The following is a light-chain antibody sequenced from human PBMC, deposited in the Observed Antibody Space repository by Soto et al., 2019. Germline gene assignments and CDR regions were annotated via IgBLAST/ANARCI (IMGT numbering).Light chain of an antibody. V-gene: IGLV2-23*02. CDR3: CSYAGSSTYV. CDR2: EVN. CDR1: SSDVGSYNL. Sequence: QSALTQPASVSGSPGQSITISCTGTSSDVGSYNLVSWHQQHPGKAPKVMIYEVNKRPSGVSNRFSGSKSGNTASLTISGLQAEDEADYYCCSYAGSSTYVFGTGTKVTVL. J-gene: IGLJ1*01.